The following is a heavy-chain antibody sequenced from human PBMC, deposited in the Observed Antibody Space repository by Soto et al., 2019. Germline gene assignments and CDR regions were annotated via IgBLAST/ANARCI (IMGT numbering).Heavy chain of an antibody. CDR3: ARDPVAGNRAGFDY. CDR1: GFTFSSYG. CDR2: IWYDGSNK. J-gene: IGHJ4*02. Sequence: GGSLRLSCAASGFTFSSYGMHWVRQAPGKGLEWVAVIWYDGSNKYYADSVKGRFTISRDNAKNSLYLQMNSLRDEDTAVYYCARDPVAGNRAGFDYWGQGTLVTVSS. D-gene: IGHD6-19*01. V-gene: IGHV3-33*01.